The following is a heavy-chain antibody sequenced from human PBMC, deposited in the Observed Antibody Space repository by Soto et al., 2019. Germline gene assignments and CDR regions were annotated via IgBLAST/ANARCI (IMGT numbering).Heavy chain of an antibody. Sequence: PGGSLRLSCAASGFTFSSYAMHWVRQAPGKGLEWVAVISYDGSNKYYADSVKGRFTISRDNSKNTLYLQMNSLRAEDTAVYYCARGREPRVLRFLESLLLGDYWGQGTLVTVSS. J-gene: IGHJ4*02. V-gene: IGHV3-30-3*01. CDR2: ISYDGSNK. D-gene: IGHD3-3*01. CDR3: ARGREPRVLRFLESLLLGDY. CDR1: GFTFSSYA.